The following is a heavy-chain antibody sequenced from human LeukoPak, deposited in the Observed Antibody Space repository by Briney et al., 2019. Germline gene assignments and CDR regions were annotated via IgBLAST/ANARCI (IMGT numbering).Heavy chain of an antibody. CDR1: GFTVSSYD. V-gene: IGHV3-48*01. Sequence: GGSLRLSCAASGFTVSSYDMNWVRQPPGKGPEWVSYISSSSSAIYYADSVKGRFTISRDNAKNSLYLQMNSLRADDTAVYYCARVAPRFWYESSGYIFENWGQGTLVIVSS. CDR2: ISSSSSAI. D-gene: IGHD3-22*01. CDR3: ARVAPRFWYESSGYIFEN. J-gene: IGHJ4*02.